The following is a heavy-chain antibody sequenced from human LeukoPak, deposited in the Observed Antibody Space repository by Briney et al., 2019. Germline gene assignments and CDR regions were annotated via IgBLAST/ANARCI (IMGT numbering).Heavy chain of an antibody. Sequence: GGSLRLSCAASGFTFSNYAMTWVRQAPGKGREGVTIISGSSDNTYYAESVKGRFTISRDISKTTVYLQMNSLRVEGTAVYYCATDLAIAARHYDYWGQGTLVTVSS. CDR2: ISGSSDNT. CDR3: ATDLAIAARHYDY. CDR1: GFTFSNYA. V-gene: IGHV3-23*01. D-gene: IGHD6-6*01. J-gene: IGHJ4*02.